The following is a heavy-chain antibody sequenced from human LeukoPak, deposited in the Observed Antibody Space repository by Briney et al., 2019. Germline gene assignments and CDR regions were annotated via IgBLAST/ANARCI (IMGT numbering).Heavy chain of an antibody. Sequence: GGSLRLSCAASGFTFSGCWMTWVRQAPGKGLEWVTNIKEDGSKKNYVDSVKGRFTIFRDNAKNSLYLQMNSLRAEDTAVYYCARGHDYGAWGQGTLVTVSS. CDR2: IKEDGSKK. J-gene: IGHJ4*02. D-gene: IGHD4-17*01. CDR3: ARGHDYGA. CDR1: GFTFSGCW. V-gene: IGHV3-7*01.